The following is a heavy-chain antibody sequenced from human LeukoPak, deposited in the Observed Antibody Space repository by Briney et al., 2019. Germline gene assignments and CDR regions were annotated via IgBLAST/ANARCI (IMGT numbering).Heavy chain of an antibody. V-gene: IGHV4-39*01. CDR3: ARRIAAAEVWFDP. D-gene: IGHD6-13*01. J-gene: IGHJ5*02. CDR2: IYYSGST. CDR1: GGSISSSSYY. Sequence: ASETLSLTCTVSGGSISSSSYYWGWIRQPPGKGLEWIGSIYYSGSTYYNPSLKSRVTISVDTSKNQFSLKLSSVTAADTAVYYCARRIAAAEVWFDPWGQGTLVTVSS.